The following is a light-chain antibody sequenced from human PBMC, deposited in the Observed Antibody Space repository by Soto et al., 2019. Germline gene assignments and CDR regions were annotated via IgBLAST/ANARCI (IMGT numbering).Light chain of an antibody. CDR1: QSVSSN. CDR3: QQYNNWPFS. CDR2: GAS. V-gene: IGKV3-15*01. Sequence: MTQSPSSLSASVGDRVTLSCRASQSVSSNLAWYQQKPGQAPRLLIYGASTRATGIPARFSGSGSGTEFTLTISSLQSEDSAIYFCQQYNNWPFSFGQGTRLEIK. J-gene: IGKJ5*01.